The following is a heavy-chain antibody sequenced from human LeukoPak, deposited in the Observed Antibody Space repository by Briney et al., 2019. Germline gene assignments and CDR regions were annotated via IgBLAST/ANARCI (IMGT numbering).Heavy chain of an antibody. CDR1: GFTFSSYA. CDR2: ISPRGGST. D-gene: IGHD6-19*01. V-gene: IGHV3-23*01. Sequence: GGSLRLSCAASGFTFSSYAMSWVRQAPGKGLEWVSAISPRGGSTYYADSVKGRFTISRDNSKNTLYLQMNSLRATGPAVYDCAKEEYSGGGYPPAYWGQGTLVTVSS. J-gene: IGHJ4*02. CDR3: AKEEYSGGGYPPAY.